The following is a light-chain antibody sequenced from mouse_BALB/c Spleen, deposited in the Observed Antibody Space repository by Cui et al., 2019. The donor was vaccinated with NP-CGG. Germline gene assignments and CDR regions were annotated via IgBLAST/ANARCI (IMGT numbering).Light chain of an antibody. CDR1: QSLLNSGNQKNY. CDR2: GAS. J-gene: IGKJ2*01. V-gene: IGKV8-28*01. CDR3: QNDHSYPYT. Sequence: DIVMTQSPSSLSVSAGGKVTLSCKSSQSLLNSGNQKNYLAWYQQKPGQPPKLLIYGASTRESGVPDRFTGSGSGTDFTLTISSVQAEDLAVYYCQNDHSYPYTFGGGTKLEIK.